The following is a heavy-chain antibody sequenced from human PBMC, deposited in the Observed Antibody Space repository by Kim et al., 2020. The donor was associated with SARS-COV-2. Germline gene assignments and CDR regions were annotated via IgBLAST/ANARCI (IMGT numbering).Heavy chain of an antibody. D-gene: IGHD2-2*01. V-gene: IGHV1-69*04. CDR2: IIPILGIA. CDR3: AGDFPRDYYQLRLYPVAD. J-gene: IGHJ4*02. Sequence: SVKVSCKASGGTFSSYAISWVRQAPGQGLEWMGRIIPILGIANYAQKFQGRVTITADKSTSTAYMELSSLRSEDTAVYYCAGDFPRDYYQLRLYPVADWGQGTLVTVSS. CDR1: GGTFSSYA.